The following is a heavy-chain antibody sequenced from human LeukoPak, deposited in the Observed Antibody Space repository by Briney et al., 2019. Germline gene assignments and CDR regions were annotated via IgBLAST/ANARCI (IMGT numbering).Heavy chain of an antibody. V-gene: IGHV4-61*02. J-gene: IGHJ2*01. D-gene: IGHD3-22*01. CDR1: GGSISSGSYY. CDR3: ARHRFEDGRYYYDSSGYYTATMGYFDL. Sequence: PSQTLSLTCTVSGGSISSGSYYWSWIRQPAGKGLEWIGRIYTNGNTDYNPSLKSRVTISVDTSKNQFSLKVSSVTAADTAVYYCARHRFEDGRYYYDSSGYYTATMGYFDLWGRGTLVTVSS. CDR2: IYTNGNT.